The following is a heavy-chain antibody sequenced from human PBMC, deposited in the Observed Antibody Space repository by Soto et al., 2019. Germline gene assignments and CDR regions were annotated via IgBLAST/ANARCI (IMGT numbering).Heavy chain of an antibody. Sequence: GESLKISCQGSGYSFTSYWIAWVRQMPGKGLEWMGSIYPGDSDTTYSPSFQGQVTISVDKSSSTAYLQWSSLKASDTAIYYCARLRFIYCLWDLDYYGMDVWGQGTSVTVSS. D-gene: IGHD2-15*01. CDR1: GYSFTSYW. V-gene: IGHV5-51*01. CDR3: ARLRFIYCLWDLDYYGMDV. J-gene: IGHJ6*02. CDR2: IYPGDSDT.